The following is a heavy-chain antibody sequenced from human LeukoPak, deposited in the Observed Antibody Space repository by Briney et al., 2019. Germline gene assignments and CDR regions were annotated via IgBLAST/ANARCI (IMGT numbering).Heavy chain of an antibody. V-gene: IGHV3-7*03. CDR2: INQNGGVK. CDR1: GFIFGDYW. D-gene: IGHD6-13*01. CDR3: AKTRPLDSSSWSHGDY. Sequence: GGSQRLSCVASGFIFGDYWMRWVRQAPGKGLEWVATINQNGGVKYYVDSVKGRFTISRDNSKNTLYLQMNSLRAEDTAVYYCAKTRPLDSSSWSHGDYWGQGTLVTVSS. J-gene: IGHJ4*02.